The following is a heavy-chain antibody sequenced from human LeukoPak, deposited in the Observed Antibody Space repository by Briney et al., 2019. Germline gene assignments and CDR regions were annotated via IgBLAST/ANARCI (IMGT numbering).Heavy chain of an antibody. CDR3: ATTQSFDY. Sequence: GGSLRLSCAASGFTFSNYRMSWVRQAPGKGLEWVANIKQDGSEKYYVDSVKGRFTVSRDNAKSSLYLQMNSLRVEDTAVYYCATTQSFDYWGQGTLVTVSS. CDR1: GFTFSNYR. V-gene: IGHV3-7*01. CDR2: IKQDGSEK. J-gene: IGHJ4*02.